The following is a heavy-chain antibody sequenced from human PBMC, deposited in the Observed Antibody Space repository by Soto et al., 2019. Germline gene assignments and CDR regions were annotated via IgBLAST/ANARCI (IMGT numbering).Heavy chain of an antibody. CDR2: MNPNSGNT. V-gene: IGHV1-8*01. CDR1: GYTFTSYD. D-gene: IGHD2-2*03. J-gene: IGHJ6*02. CDR3: ARGSIRKWIKILYYYYGMDV. Sequence: GKVSCKASGYTFTSYDINWVRQATGQGLEWMGWMNPNSGNTGYAQKFQGRVTMTRNTSISTAYMELSSLRSEDTAVYYCARGSIRKWIKILYYYYGMDVWGQGTTVTVSS.